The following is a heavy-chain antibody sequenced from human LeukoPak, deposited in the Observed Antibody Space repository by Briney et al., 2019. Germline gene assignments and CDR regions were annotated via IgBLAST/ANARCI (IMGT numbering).Heavy chain of an antibody. CDR1: GYTFTGYY. D-gene: IGHD6-19*01. J-gene: IGHJ5*02. CDR2: INPNSGGT. V-gene: IGHV1-2*02. CDR3: ARAPPGYSSGWRGNWFDP. Sequence: ASVKVSCKASGYTFTGYYMHWVRQAPGQGLEWMGWINPNSGGTNYAQKFQGRVTMTRDTSISTAYMELSRLRSDDTAVYYCARAPPGYSSGWRGNWFDPWGQGTLVTVSS.